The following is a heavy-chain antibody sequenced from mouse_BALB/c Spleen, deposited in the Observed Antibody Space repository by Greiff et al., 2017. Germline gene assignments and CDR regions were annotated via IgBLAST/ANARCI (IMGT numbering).Heavy chain of an antibody. CDR2: ISYSGST. CDR1: GDSITSGY. CDR3: ARLRGITAWDYFDY. Sequence: EVQLQESGPSLVKPSQTLSLTCSVTGDSITSGYWNWIRKFPGNKLEYMGYISYSGSTYYNPSLKSRISITRDTSKNQYYLQLNSVTTEDTATYYCARLRGITAWDYFDYWGQGTTLTVSS. V-gene: IGHV3-8*02. J-gene: IGHJ2*01. D-gene: IGHD2-4*01.